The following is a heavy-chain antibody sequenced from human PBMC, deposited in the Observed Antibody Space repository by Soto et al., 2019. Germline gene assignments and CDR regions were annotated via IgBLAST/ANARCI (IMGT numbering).Heavy chain of an antibody. J-gene: IGHJ5*02. D-gene: IGHD6-25*01. V-gene: IGHV1-69*02. Sequence: QVQLVQSGAEVKKPGSSVKVSCKASGGTFSSYTISWVRQAPGQGLEWMGRIIPILGIANYAQKFQGRVTITADKSSSTAYMELSSLRSEDTAVYYCARSPSSGRAVWFDPWGHGTLVTVSS. CDR3: ARSPSSGRAVWFDP. CDR1: GGTFSSYT. CDR2: IIPILGIA.